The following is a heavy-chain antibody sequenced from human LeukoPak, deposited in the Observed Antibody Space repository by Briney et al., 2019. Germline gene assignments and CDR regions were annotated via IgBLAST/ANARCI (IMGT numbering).Heavy chain of an antibody. CDR1: GFTVSSNY. V-gene: IGHV3-53*01. CDR3: ARVQYYYDSSGYYFVFDY. Sequence: PGGSLRLSCAASGFTVSSNYMSWVRQAPGKGLECVSVIYSGGSTYYADSGKGRFTISRDNFKNTLYLQMSSLRVEDTAVYYCARVQYYYDSSGYYFVFDYWGQGTLVTVSS. J-gene: IGHJ4*02. D-gene: IGHD3-22*01. CDR2: IYSGGST.